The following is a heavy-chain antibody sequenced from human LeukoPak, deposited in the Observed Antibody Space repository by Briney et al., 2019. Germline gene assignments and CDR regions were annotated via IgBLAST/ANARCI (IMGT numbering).Heavy chain of an antibody. CDR1: GFTFSDYY. J-gene: IGHJ4*02. V-gene: IGHV3-11*03. Sequence: PGGSLRLSCAASGFTFSDYYMSWIRQAPGKGLEWVSYISSSRSYTNYADSVKGRFTISRDNAKNSLYLQMNSLRAEDTAVYYCARTYTRAFDYWGQGTLVTVSS. D-gene: IGHD3-16*01. CDR2: ISSSRSYT. CDR3: ARTYTRAFDY.